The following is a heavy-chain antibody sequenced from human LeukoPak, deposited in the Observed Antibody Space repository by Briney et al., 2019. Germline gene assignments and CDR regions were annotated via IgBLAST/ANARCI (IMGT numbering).Heavy chain of an antibody. V-gene: IGHV4-34*01. D-gene: IGHD1-26*01. J-gene: IGHJ4*02. CDR2: INHSGST. CDR1: GGSFSGYY. CDR3: ARGGPGVGADY. Sequence: NSSETLSLTCAVYGGSFSGYYWSWIRQPPGKGREWIGEINHSGSTNYNPSLKSRVTISVDTSKNQFSLKLSSVTAADTAVYYCARGGPGVGADYWGQGTLVTVSS.